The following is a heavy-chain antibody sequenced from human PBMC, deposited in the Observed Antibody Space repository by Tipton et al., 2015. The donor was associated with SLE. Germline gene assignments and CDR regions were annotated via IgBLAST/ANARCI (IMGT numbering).Heavy chain of an antibody. V-gene: IGHV4-39*07. CDR1: GDSVSSTNYY. Sequence: LRLSCTVSGDSVSSTNYYWGWIRQSPGKGLEWIGSVYYSGNTDYNPSLKSRVTMSVDTSQNQLSLRLSSVTAADTAVYYCARVHWKGDAFDIWGQGTMVTVSS. CDR3: ARVHWKGDAFDI. CDR2: VYYSGNT. D-gene: IGHD1-1*01. J-gene: IGHJ3*02.